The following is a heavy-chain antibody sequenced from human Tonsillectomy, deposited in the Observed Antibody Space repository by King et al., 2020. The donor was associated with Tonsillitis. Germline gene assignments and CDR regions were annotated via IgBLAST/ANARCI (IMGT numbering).Heavy chain of an antibody. J-gene: IGHJ4*02. CDR2: ISYDGSNK. Sequence: VQLVESGGGVVQPGRSLRLSCAASGFTFSSYGMHWVRQAPGKGLEWVAVISYDGSNKYYADSVKGRFTISRDNSKNTLYLQMNSLRAEDTAVYYCATAGSGSYNGADYWGQRTLGTVSS. V-gene: IGHV3-30*03. CDR1: GFTFSSYG. D-gene: IGHD3-10*01. CDR3: ATAGSGSYNGADY.